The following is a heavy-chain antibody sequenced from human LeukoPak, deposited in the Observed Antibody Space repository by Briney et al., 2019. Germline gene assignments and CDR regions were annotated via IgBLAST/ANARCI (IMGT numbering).Heavy chain of an antibody. D-gene: IGHD5-18*01. CDR3: AKDVGSYSYGYWGIDY. CDR1: EFTFSSYG. J-gene: IGHJ4*02. V-gene: IGHV3-30*18. CDR2: ISYDGSNK. Sequence: GGSLRLSCAASEFTFSSYGMHWVRQAPGKGLEWVAVISYDGSNKYYADSVKGRFTISRDNSKNTLYLQMNSLRAEDTAVYYCAKDVGSYSYGYWGIDYWGQGTLVTVSS.